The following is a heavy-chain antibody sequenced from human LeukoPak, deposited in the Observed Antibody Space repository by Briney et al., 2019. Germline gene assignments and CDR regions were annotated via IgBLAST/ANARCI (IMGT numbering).Heavy chain of an antibody. J-gene: IGHJ3*02. CDR1: GGSISSYY. CDR3: ARDGIGGAFDI. V-gene: IGHV4-59*01. CDR2: IYYSGST. Sequence: SSETLSLTCTVSGGSISSYYWSWIRQPPGKGLEWIGCIYYSGSTNYNPPLKSRVTISVDTSKNQFSLKLSSVTAADTAVYYCARDGIGGAFDIWGQGTMVTVSS. D-gene: IGHD1-26*01.